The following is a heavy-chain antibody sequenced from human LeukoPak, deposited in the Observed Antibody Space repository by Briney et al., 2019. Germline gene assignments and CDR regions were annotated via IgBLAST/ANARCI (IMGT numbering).Heavy chain of an antibody. Sequence: GRSLRPSCAASGFSFSTSWMHWVRQAPGKGLVWVSRINDDGSRTTPADSVKGRLTISSDNAKNTVYLQMNSLRAEDTAVYYCARDPDSSGWSSIEYWGQGTLVTVSS. D-gene: IGHD6-19*01. CDR3: ARDPDSSGWSSIEY. J-gene: IGHJ4*02. CDR2: INDDGSRT. CDR1: GFSFSTSW. V-gene: IGHV3-74*03.